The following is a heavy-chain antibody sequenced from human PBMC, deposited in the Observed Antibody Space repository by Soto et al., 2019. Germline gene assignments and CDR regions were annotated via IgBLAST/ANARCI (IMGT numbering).Heavy chain of an antibody. D-gene: IGHD4-4*01. J-gene: IGHJ6*02. Sequence: WVRQATGQGLEWMGWMNPNSGNTGYAQKFQGRVTMTRNTSISTAYMELSSLRSEDTAVYYCASIHDYSNYYDYYYYYGMDVWGQGTTVTVSS. CDR2: MNPNSGNT. V-gene: IGHV1-8*01. CDR3: ASIHDYSNYYDYYYYYGMDV.